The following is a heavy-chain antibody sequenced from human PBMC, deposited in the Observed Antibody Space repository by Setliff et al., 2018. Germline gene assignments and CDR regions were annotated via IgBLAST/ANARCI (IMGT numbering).Heavy chain of an antibody. CDR3: ARDVFPYHYEGAFDI. V-gene: IGHV1-46*01. J-gene: IGHJ3*02. CDR1: GYTFTSHC. D-gene: IGHD3-22*01. Sequence: ASVKVSCKASGYTFTSHCMHWVRQAPGLGLEWMGTINPSSGRTSYALKFQGRVTMTRDTSTSTVYMDMSSLRSEDTGVYYCARDVFPYHYEGAFDIWGQGTMVT. CDR2: INPSSGRT.